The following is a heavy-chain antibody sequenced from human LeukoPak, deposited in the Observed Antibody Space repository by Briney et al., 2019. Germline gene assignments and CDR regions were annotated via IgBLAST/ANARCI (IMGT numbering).Heavy chain of an antibody. Sequence: SETLSLTCTVSGGSISSSSYYWGWIRQPPGKGLEWIGSIYYSGSTYYNPSLKSRVTISVDTSKNQFSLKLSSVTAADTAVYYCASGSGADDSSGYSPFDIWGQGTLVTVSS. J-gene: IGHJ4*02. CDR1: GGSISSSSYY. CDR2: IYYSGST. V-gene: IGHV4-39*07. D-gene: IGHD3-22*01. CDR3: ASGSGADDSSGYSPFDI.